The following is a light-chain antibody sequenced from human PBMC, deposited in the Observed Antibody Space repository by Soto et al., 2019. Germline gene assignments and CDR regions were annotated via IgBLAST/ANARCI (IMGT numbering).Light chain of an antibody. CDR2: DVS. Sequence: DIQMTQSPSTVSASVGDRITITCRASQSINTWLACYRQRPGEPPQLLICDVSTLAMGVQARFSGSGSGTDFPPSISRLQADDFATFYYHQYQTYSRTFGQGTKVEVK. CDR3: HQYQTYSRT. V-gene: IGKV1-5*01. J-gene: IGKJ1*01. CDR1: QSINTW.